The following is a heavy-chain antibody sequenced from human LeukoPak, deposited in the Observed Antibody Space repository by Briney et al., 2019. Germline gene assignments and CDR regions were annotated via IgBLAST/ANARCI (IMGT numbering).Heavy chain of an antibody. V-gene: IGHV4-59*08. J-gene: IGHJ6*02. CDR2: ISYSGST. CDR3: ASAEATRAYCGGGSCYSYYYYGLDV. Sequence: SGTLSPTCAVSGGSISSYYWSWIRQPPGKGLEWIGYISYSGSTNYNPSLKSRVTISVDTSKNQFSLKLSSVTAADTAVYYCASAEATRAYCGGGSCYSYYYYGLDVWGQGTTVTVSS. CDR1: GGSISSYY. D-gene: IGHD2-15*01.